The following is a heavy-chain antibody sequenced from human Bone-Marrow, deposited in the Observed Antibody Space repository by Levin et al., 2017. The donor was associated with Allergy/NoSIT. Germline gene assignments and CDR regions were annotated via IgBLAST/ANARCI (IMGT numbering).Heavy chain of an antibody. CDR2: FIPIFGTA. CDR3: ARGCISMIRGVPPEGCDY. D-gene: IGHD3-10*01. CDR1: GDTLNNYA. J-gene: IGHJ4*02. Sequence: ASVKVSCKASGDTLNNYAMNWVRQAPGQGLEWMGAFIPIFGTANYAQKFQGRVTITADTSTRTAYMELSSLRSEDTAVYYCARGCISMIRGVPPEGCDYWGQGTLVTVSS. V-gene: IGHV1-69*06.